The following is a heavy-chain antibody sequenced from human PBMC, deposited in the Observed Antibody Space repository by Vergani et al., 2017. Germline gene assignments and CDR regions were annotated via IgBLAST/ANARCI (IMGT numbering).Heavy chain of an antibody. CDR3: AKDPTNCSSTSCTRYYYYGMDV. J-gene: IGHJ6*02. V-gene: IGHV3-66*02. CDR1: GFTVSSNY. D-gene: IGHD2-2*01. CDR2: IYSGGST. Sequence: EVQLVESGGGLVQPGGSLRLSCAASGFTVSSNYMSWVRQAPGKGLEWVSVIYSGGSTYYADSVKGRFTISRDNSKNTLYLQMNSLRAEDTAVYYCAKDPTNCSSTSCTRYYYYGMDVWGQGTTVTVSS.